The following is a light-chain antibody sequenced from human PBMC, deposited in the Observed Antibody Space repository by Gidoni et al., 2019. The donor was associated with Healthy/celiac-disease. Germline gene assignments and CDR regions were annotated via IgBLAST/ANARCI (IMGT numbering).Light chain of an antibody. Sequence: DIQMTPSPSSLSASVGDRVTITCRASQGISNYLAWYQQKPGKVPKLLIYDASTLQSGVPSRFSGSGSGTDFTLTISSLQPEDVATYYCQKYNNALGTFGEGTKVEIK. CDR3: QKYNNALGT. CDR2: DAS. CDR1: QGISNY. J-gene: IGKJ1*01. V-gene: IGKV1-27*01.